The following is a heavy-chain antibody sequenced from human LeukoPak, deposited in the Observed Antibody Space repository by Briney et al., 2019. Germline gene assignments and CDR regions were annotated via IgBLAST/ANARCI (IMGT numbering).Heavy chain of an antibody. V-gene: IGHV4-39*01. CDR3: ARRDERLEGGFWNAFDI. D-gene: IGHD3-16*01. CDR1: GGSISSGRYY. CDR2: FYYNGRT. Sequence: SETLSLTCSVSGGSISSGRYYWVWIRQPPGMGLEWIGSFYYNGRTQYNPSLKSRVTISVDSSKNQFSLKLNTVTAADTAVYYCARRDERLEGGFWNAFDIWGQGTMVTVCS. J-gene: IGHJ3*02.